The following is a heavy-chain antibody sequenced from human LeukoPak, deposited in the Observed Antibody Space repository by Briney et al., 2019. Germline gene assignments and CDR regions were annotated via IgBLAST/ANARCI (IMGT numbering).Heavy chain of an antibody. CDR1: GYTFTTYA. Sequence: SVKVSCKTSGYTFTTYAIHWVRQAPGQGLEWMGGIIPIFGTANYAQKFQGRVTITADESTSTAYLELSSLTSEDTAVYYCARDTRGAAAADDAFDIWGQGTMVTVSS. J-gene: IGHJ3*02. V-gene: IGHV1-69*13. CDR3: ARDTRGAAAADDAFDI. D-gene: IGHD6-13*01. CDR2: IIPIFGTA.